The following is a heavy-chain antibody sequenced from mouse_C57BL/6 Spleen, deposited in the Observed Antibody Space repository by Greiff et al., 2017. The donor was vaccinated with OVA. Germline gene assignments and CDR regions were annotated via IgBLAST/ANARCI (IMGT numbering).Heavy chain of an antibody. CDR2: ILPGSGST. CDR1: GYTFTGYW. CDR3: ARSRWEGDYFDY. V-gene: IGHV1-9*01. Sequence: VQLQQSGAELMKPGASVKLSCTATGYTFTGYWIEWVKQRPGHGLEWIGEILPGSGSTNYTEKFKGKATFTADKSSNTAYMQLSSLTTEDSAIYYCARSRWEGDYFDYWGQGTTRTVSS. J-gene: IGHJ2*01. D-gene: IGHD1-1*02.